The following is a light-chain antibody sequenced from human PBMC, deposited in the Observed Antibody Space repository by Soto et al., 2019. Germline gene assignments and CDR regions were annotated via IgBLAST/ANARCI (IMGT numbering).Light chain of an antibody. V-gene: IGKV3-11*01. CDR2: GAS. CDR3: QQRRT. Sequence: IVLPQSPATLSFSPGERATLSCRASQSVSTYLAWYQQKPGQAPRLLIYGASTRATGIPARFSGSGSGTDFTLTISSLEPEDFAVYYCQQRRTFGQGTKVDIK. J-gene: IGKJ1*01. CDR1: QSVSTY.